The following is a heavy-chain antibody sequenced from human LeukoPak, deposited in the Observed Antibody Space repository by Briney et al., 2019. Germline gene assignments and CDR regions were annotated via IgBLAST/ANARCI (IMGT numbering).Heavy chain of an antibody. CDR1: GGSISSGDYY. V-gene: IGHV4-30-4*08. D-gene: IGHD1-26*01. CDR2: IYYSGST. J-gene: IGHJ4*02. CDR3: ARAAVGWELLPYFDY. Sequence: PSETLSLTCTVSGGSISSGDYYWSWIRQPPGKGLEWIGYIYYSGSTYYNPSLKSRVTISVDTSKNQFSLKLSSVTAADTAVYYCARAAVGWELLPYFDYWGQGTLVTVSS.